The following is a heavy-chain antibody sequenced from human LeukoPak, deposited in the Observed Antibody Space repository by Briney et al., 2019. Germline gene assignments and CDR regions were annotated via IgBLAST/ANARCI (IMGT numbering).Heavy chain of an antibody. CDR2: TNPSSGGT. V-gene: IGHV1-2*06. Sequence: GASVKVSCKASGYTFSGYYIHWVRQAPGQGLDWMGRTNPSSGGTNYAPKFQGRVTMTRDTSISTAYMDLTRLTSDDTAVYYCARDSPASENWGQGTLVTVSS. D-gene: IGHD3-10*01. J-gene: IGHJ4*02. CDR1: GYTFSGYY. CDR3: ARDSPASEN.